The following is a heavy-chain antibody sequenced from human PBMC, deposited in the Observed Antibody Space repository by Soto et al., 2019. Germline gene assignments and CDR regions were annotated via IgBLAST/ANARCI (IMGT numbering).Heavy chain of an antibody. CDR1: GFTFSSYA. D-gene: IGHD6-13*01. CDR3: GGIAAAGTRGYAFDI. V-gene: IGHV3-23*01. Sequence: EVQLLESGGGLVQPGGSLRLSCAASGFTFSSYAMSWVRQAPGKGLEWVSAISGSGGSTYYADSVKGRFTISRDNSKNTLYLQMNRLRAEDTAVYRCGGIAAAGTRGYAFDIWGQGTMVTVSS. J-gene: IGHJ3*02. CDR2: ISGSGGST.